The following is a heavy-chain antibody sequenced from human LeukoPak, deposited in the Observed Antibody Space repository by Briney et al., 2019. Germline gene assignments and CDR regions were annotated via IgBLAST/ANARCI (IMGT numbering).Heavy chain of an antibody. CDR1: GFTLSSYA. CDR2: ISASGGST. CDR3: ARSLYTAMAKSYFDY. J-gene: IGHJ4*02. Sequence: GGSLRLSCAASGFTLSSYAMSWGRPAPGKGLEWVSVISASGGSTGYADSVKGRFTLSRDNSKNTLTLKMNSLRAEDTAVYYCARSLYTAMAKSYFDYWGQGTLVTVSS. D-gene: IGHD5-18*01. V-gene: IGHV3-23*01.